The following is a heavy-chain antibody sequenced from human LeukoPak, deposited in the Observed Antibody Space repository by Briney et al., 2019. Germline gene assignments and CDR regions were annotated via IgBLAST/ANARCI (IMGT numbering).Heavy chain of an antibody. CDR3: TTEGGWSPYYFDY. CDR1: GFTFSNAW. Sequence: GGSLRLSCAGSGFTFSNAWMSGVRQAPGKGLEWVGRIKSKTDGGTTDYAAPVKGRFTISRDDSKNTLYLQMNSLKTEDTAVYYCTTEGGWSPYYFDYWGQGTLVTVSS. V-gene: IGHV3-15*01. D-gene: IGHD6-19*01. J-gene: IGHJ4*02. CDR2: IKSKTDGGTT.